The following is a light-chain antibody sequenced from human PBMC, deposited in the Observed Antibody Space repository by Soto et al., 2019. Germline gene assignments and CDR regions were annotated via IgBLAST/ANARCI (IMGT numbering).Light chain of an antibody. CDR3: QQRSNWPWT. CDR1: QSVSRN. V-gene: IGKV3D-11*03. CDR2: DSS. J-gene: IGKJ1*01. Sequence: EIVLTQSPATLSLSPGARVTLSCRASQSVSRNLAWYQKKPGQAPRLLIYDSSNRATGIPARLSGGGSGKDFTLTISSLEPEDFAVYDGQQRSNWPWTFGQGTKVDIK.